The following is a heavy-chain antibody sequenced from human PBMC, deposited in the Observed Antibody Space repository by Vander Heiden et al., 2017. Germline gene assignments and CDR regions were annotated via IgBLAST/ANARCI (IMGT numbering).Heavy chain of an antibody. CDR1: GFIFSTYN. Sequence: EVQLGESGGGLVKPGGSLRLSVAASGFIFSTYNMNWVRQAPGKGLEWVSSISTSSSYIYYADSVKGRFTISRDNAKNSVYLQLNSLRAEDTAVYYCARGYDPLDYWGQGTLVTVSS. J-gene: IGHJ4*02. D-gene: IGHD2-15*01. CDR2: ISTSSSYI. V-gene: IGHV3-21*01. CDR3: ARGYDPLDY.